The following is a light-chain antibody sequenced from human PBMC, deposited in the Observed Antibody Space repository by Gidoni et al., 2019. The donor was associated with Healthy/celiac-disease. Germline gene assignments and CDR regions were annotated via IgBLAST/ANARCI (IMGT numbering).Light chain of an antibody. CDR1: SSDVGGYNY. CDR3: SSYTSSSPHVV. V-gene: IGLV2-14*01. CDR2: EVS. Sequence: QSALTQPASVSESPGQSITISCTGTSSDVGGYNYVSWYQQHPGKAPKLMIYEVSNRPSGVSNRFSGSKSGNTASLTISGLQVEDEADYYCSSYTSSSPHVVFGGGTKLTVL. J-gene: IGLJ2*01.